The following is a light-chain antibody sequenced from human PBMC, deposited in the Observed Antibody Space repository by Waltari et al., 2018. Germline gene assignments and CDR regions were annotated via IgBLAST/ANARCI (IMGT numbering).Light chain of an antibody. Sequence: EIVLTQSPGTLSLSQGERATLSCRASQSISKYLAWYQQKPGQAPRILIYHASSRAAGIPERFSGSGAGTDFSLTISRLEREDFAVYYCQHYESLPVTFGQGTKVEIK. V-gene: IGKV3-20*01. CDR3: QHYESLPVT. J-gene: IGKJ1*01. CDR2: HAS. CDR1: QSISKY.